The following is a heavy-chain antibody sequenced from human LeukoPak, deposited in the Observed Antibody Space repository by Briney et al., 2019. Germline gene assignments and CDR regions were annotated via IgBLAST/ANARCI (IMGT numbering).Heavy chain of an antibody. V-gene: IGHV3-74*01. Sequence: GGALRLSCVASGFTFSSYWMHWVRQDPRKGLVWVSRINGDGRNINYADSVRGRFTISRDNAKNTLYLQMNTLRVEDTAVYYCARHWNLLYYFDYWGHGTLVTVSS. CDR1: GFTFSSYW. J-gene: IGHJ4*01. CDR2: INGDGRNI. CDR3: ARHWNLLYYFDY. D-gene: IGHD1-1*01.